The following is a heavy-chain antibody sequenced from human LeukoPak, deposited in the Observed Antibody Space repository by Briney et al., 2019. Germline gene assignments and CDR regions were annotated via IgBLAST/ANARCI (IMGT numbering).Heavy chain of an antibody. CDR3: ARAQSNSWYYFDY. D-gene: IGHD6-13*01. CDR2: IYYSGST. J-gene: IGHJ4*02. V-gene: IGHV4-59*01. CDR1: GGSISSYY. Sequence: SETLSLTCTVSGGSISSYYWSWIRQPPGKGLEWIGYIYYSGSTNYNPSLESRVIISVDTSKNQFSLKLNSVTAADTAVYYCARAQSNSWYYFDYWGQGTLVTVSS.